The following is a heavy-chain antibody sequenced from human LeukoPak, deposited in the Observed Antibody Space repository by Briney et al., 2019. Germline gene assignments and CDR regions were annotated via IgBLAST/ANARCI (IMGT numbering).Heavy chain of an antibody. CDR3: ARVPDYGDTSYFDY. D-gene: IGHD4-17*01. V-gene: IGHV4-4*02. CDR1: GGSISSSSW. Sequence: PSETLSLTCAVSGGSISSSSWWSWVRQPPGKGLEWIGEIYHSGSTNYNPSLKSRVTISVDKSKNQFSLKLSSVTAADTAVYYCARVPDYGDTSYFDYWGQGTLVTVSS. CDR2: IYHSGST. J-gene: IGHJ4*02.